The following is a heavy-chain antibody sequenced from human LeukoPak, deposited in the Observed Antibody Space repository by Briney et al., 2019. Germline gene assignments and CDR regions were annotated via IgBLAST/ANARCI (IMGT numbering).Heavy chain of an antibody. D-gene: IGHD4-11*01. J-gene: IGHJ4*02. CDR1: GFTFSSYE. Sequence: GGSLRLSWAASGFTFSSYEMNWVRQAPGKGLEWVSYISSSGSTIYYADSVKGRSTISRDNAKNSLSLQMNSLRAEDTAVYYCARGHSNYGDYFDYWGRGTLVTVSS. V-gene: IGHV3-48*03. CDR3: ARGHSNYGDYFDY. CDR2: ISSSGSTI.